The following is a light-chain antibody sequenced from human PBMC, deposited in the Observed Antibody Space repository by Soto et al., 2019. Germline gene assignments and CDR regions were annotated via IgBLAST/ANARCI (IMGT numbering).Light chain of an antibody. CDR3: QQYNKWPPLT. V-gene: IGKV3-15*01. Sequence: EVVMAQSPATLSVSPGERVTLSCRASQSINNDLAWDQQKVGQGPRLLIYGASTRATGIPARFSGSGSGTAFTPTISSSQSEDSAVYYCQQYNKWPPLTFGGGTKVEIK. CDR1: QSINND. J-gene: IGKJ4*01. CDR2: GAS.